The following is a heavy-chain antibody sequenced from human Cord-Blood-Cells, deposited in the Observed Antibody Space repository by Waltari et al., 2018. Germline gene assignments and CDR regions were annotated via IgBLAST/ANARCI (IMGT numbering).Heavy chain of an antibody. D-gene: IGHD3-10*01. Sequence: QVQLVQSGAEVKKPGASVKVSCKASGYTFTGHYMPWVRKALGQGLEWMGWINPNSGGTNYAQKLQGRVTMTRDTSISTAYMELSRLRSDDTAVYYCAFGGPMVRGALYAFDIWGQGTMVTVSS. V-gene: IGHV1-2*02. J-gene: IGHJ3*02. CDR1: GYTFTGHY. CDR2: INPNSGGT. CDR3: AFGGPMVRGALYAFDI.